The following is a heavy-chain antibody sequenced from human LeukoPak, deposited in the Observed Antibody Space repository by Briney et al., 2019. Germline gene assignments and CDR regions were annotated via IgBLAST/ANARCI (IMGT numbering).Heavy chain of an antibody. CDR3: ARHGGWAFDI. V-gene: IGHV4-59*08. J-gene: IGHJ3*02. Sequence: SETLYLTCTVSGGSISSYYWSWIRQPPGKGLEWIGYIYYSGSTNYNPSLKSRVTISVDTSKNQFSLKLSSVTAADTAVYYCARHGGWAFDIWGKGQWSPSLQ. D-gene: IGHD6-19*01. CDR2: IYYSGST. CDR1: GGSISSYY.